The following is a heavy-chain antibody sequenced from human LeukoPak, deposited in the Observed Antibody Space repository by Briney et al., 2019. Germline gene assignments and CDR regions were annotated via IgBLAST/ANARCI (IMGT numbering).Heavy chain of an antibody. CDR2: IYPGDSDT. J-gene: IGHJ2*01. CDR3: ARKDCGGDCWADLTGYFDL. Sequence: GESLKISCKGSGYSFTSYWIGWVRQMPGKGLEWMGIIYPGDSDTRYSPSFQGQVTISADKSISTAYLQWSSLKASDTAMYYCARKDCGGDCWADLTGYFDLWGRGTLVTVSS. V-gene: IGHV5-51*01. D-gene: IGHD2-21*01. CDR1: GYSFTSYW.